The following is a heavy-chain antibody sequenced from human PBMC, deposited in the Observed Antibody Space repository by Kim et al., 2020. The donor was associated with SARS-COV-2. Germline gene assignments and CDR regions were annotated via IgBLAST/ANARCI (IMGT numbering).Heavy chain of an antibody. Sequence: ASVKVSCKASGDTLRSHFIHWVRQAPGHGLEWMGIINPTGGSTTYSQRFQGRVTMTSDTSTSTVYMELSSLRAEDTAVYYCGRAPIILTFPMDVWGQGTTVTVSS. CDR3: GRAPIILTFPMDV. D-gene: IGHD2-8*01. CDR1: GDTLRSHF. V-gene: IGHV1-46*01. J-gene: IGHJ6*02. CDR2: INPTGGST.